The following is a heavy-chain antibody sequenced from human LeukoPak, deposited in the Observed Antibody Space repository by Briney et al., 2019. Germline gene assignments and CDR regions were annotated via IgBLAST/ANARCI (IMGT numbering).Heavy chain of an antibody. CDR2: ISTYNGNT. CDR3: AISYNYPTSEYAGNDAFDI. Sequence: ASVKLPCKASGYNSASFDINWVRQAPGQGLEWMGWISTYNGNTNYAQKVQGRVTMTTDTSTSTAYMELRSLRSDDTAIYFCAISYNYPTSEYAGNDAFDIWGQGTLVTVS. V-gene: IGHV1-18*01. CDR1: GYNSASFD. D-gene: IGHD3-22*01. J-gene: IGHJ3*02.